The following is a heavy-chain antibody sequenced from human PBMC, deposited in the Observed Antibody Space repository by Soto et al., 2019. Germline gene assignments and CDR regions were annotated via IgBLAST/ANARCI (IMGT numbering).Heavy chain of an antibody. J-gene: IGHJ6*03. CDR1: GFTFSSYG. V-gene: IGHV3-33*01. CDR2: IWYDGSNK. CDR3: ARDREDIVVVPAAFYYYYYMDV. Sequence: GGSLRLSCAASGFTFSSYGMHWVRQAPGKGLEWVAVIWYDGSNKYYADSEKGRFTISRDNSKNTLYLQMNSLRAEDTAVYYCARDREDIVVVPAAFYYYYYMDVWGKGTTVTVSS. D-gene: IGHD2-2*01.